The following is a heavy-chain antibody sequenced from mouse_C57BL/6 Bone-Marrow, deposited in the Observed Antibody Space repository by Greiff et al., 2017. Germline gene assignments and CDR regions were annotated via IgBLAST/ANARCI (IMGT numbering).Heavy chain of an antibody. CDR1: GYTFTSYW. CDR3: ALWIRQGFDY. D-gene: IGHD2-2*01. CDR2: IHPNSGST. J-gene: IGHJ2*01. Sequence: QVQLQQPGAELVKPGASVKLSCKASGYTFTSYWMHWVKQRPGQGLEWIGMIHPNSGSTNYNEKFKSKATLTVDNSSSTAYMQLSSLTSEDSAVYYCALWIRQGFDYWGQGTTLTVSS. V-gene: IGHV1-64*01.